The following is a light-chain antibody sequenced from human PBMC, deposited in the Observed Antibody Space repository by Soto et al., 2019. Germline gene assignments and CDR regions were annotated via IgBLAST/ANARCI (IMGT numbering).Light chain of an antibody. J-gene: IGKJ1*01. CDR2: DTS. CDR1: QSVSRNF. V-gene: IGKV3-20*01. CDR3: QQFDESRQVWT. Sequence: EMVLTQSPDTLSLSPGERATLSCRASQSVSRNFLAWYQQKPGQAPRLLIYDTSSRASGIPDRFSGSGSVTDFTLTISRLEPEDFAVYYCQQFDESRQVWTFGQGTKVEIK.